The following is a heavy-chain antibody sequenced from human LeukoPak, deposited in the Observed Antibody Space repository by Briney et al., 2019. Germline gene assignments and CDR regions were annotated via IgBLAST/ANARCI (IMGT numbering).Heavy chain of an antibody. V-gene: IGHV4-39*01. CDR3: AAGGDDAKAGY. J-gene: IGHJ4*02. Sequence: PSETLSLTCTVSGASISSGRYYCDWVRQPPGKGLEWIGTIHYSGTPTFYNPSLESRVTILADTSKNQFSLKLSSVTAADTALYYCAAGGDDAKAGYWGQGTLVAVSS. CDR2: IHYSGTPT. D-gene: IGHD3-16*01. CDR1: GASISSGRYY.